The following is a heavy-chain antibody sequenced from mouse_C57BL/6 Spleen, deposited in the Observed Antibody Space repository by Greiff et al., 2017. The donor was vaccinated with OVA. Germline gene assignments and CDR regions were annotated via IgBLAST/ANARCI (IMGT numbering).Heavy chain of an antibody. V-gene: IGHV5-4*01. D-gene: IGHD4-1*01. Sequence: DVMLVESGGGLVKPGGSLKLSCAASGFTFSSYAMSWVRQTPEKRLEWVATISDGGSYTYYPDNVKGRFTISRDNAKNNLYLQMSHLKSEDTAMYYCARELTGTKGDYWGQGTTLTVSS. J-gene: IGHJ2*01. CDR3: ARELTGTKGDY. CDR2: ISDGGSYT. CDR1: GFTFSSYA.